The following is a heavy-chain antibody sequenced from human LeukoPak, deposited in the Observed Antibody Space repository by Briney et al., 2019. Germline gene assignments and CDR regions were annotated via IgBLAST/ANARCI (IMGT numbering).Heavy chain of an antibody. CDR3: ARDERTAAAGSKGYFDY. D-gene: IGHD6-13*01. CDR2: ISGYNGNT. J-gene: IGHJ4*02. CDR1: GYTFSSYG. V-gene: IGHV1-18*01. Sequence: ASVKVSCKASGYTFSSYGISWVRQAPGQGLEWMGWISGYNGNTNYAQNLQGRVTVTTDTSTSTAYMEVRSLRSDDTAVYYCARDERTAAAGSKGYFDYWGQGTLVTVSS.